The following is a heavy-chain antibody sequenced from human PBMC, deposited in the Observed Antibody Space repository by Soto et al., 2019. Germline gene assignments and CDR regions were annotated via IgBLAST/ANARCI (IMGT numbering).Heavy chain of an antibody. D-gene: IGHD5-12*01. Sequence: SETLSLTCAVYGGSFSGYYWSWIRQPPGKGLEWIGEINHSGSTNYNPSLKSRVTIPVDTSKNQFSLKLSSVTAADTAVYYCARALTRGLRSYSYYYMDVWGKGTTVTVSS. J-gene: IGHJ6*03. V-gene: IGHV4-34*01. CDR1: GGSFSGYY. CDR2: INHSGST. CDR3: ARALTRGLRSYSYYYMDV.